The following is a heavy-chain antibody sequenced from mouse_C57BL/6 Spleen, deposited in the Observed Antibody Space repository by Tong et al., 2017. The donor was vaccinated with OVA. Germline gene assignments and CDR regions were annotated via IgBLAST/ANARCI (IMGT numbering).Heavy chain of an antibody. V-gene: IGHV1-18*01. CDR1: GYTFTDYN. D-gene: IGHD1-1*01. Sequence: EVQLQQSGAELVKPGASVKTSCKASGYTFTDYNMDWVKQSHGKSLEWIGDINPNNGGTIYNQKFKGKATLTVDKSSSTAYMELRSLTSEDTAVYYCARSRGSSSWFAYWGQGTLVTVSA. CDR3: ARSRGSSSWFAY. J-gene: IGHJ3*01. CDR2: INPNNGGT.